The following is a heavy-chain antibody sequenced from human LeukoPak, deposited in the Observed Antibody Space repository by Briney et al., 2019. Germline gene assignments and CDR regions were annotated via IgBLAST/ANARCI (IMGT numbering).Heavy chain of an antibody. CDR2: ISPHNGNT. J-gene: IGHJ3*01. CDR1: GYTFTTYG. CDR3: AREVGAENDAFDV. Sequence: ASVKVSCKPSGYTFTTYGISWVRQAPGQGLEWMGWISPHNGNTKYPQKVQGRVTMTTDTSTSTAYMEVRSLRSDDTAVYYCAREVGAENDAFDVWGQGTVVTVSS. V-gene: IGHV1-18*01. D-gene: IGHD1-26*01.